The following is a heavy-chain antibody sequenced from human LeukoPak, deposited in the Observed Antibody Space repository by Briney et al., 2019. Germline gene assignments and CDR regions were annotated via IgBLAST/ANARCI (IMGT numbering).Heavy chain of an antibody. CDR3: ARDYDYLWGTYRYYYFDY. D-gene: IGHD3-16*02. CDR2: IKQDGSEK. CDR1: GFTFSSYW. V-gene: IGHV3-7*05. Sequence: GGSLRLSCAASGFTFSSYWMSWVRQAPGKGLEWVANIKQDGSEKYYVDSVKGRFTISRDNARNALYLQMNSLRAEDTALYYCARDYDYLWGTYRYYYFDYWGQGTLVTVSS. J-gene: IGHJ4*02.